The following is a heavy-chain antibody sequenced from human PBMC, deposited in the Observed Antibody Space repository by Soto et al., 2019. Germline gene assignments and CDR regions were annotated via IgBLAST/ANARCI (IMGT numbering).Heavy chain of an antibody. CDR2: IYYSGST. CDR3: ARGSSGWPPRLDY. D-gene: IGHD6-19*01. J-gene: IGHJ4*02. V-gene: IGHV4-59*01. Sequence: QVQLQESGPGLVKPSETLSLNCTVSGGPISSYYWSWIRQSPGKGLEWIGYIYYSGSTNYNPSLKSRVTSSVDTSKNPFSLELSSVTAADTAVYYCARGSSGWPPRLDYWGQGTLVTVSS. CDR1: GGPISSYY.